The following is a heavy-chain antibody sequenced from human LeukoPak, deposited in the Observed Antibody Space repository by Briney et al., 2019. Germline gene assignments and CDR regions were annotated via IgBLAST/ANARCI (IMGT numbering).Heavy chain of an antibody. Sequence: ASVKDSCKPSGYTFTSYDINWVRQATGQGLERMGWMNPNSDNTGYTQKLQGRVTMTRNTSISTAYMELRSLRCEDTAVYYCARGRTNKRWLHGDWFDTWGQGNLATVSS. D-gene: IGHD5-24*01. CDR2: MNPNSDNT. CDR1: GYTFTSYD. J-gene: IGHJ5*02. CDR3: ARGRTNKRWLHGDWFDT. V-gene: IGHV1-8*01.